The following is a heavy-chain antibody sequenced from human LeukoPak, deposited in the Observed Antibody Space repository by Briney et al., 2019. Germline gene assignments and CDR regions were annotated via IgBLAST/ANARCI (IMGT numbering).Heavy chain of an antibody. CDR1: GLTFSSYS. V-gene: IGHV3-21*01. CDR2: ISSSSSYI. J-gene: IGHJ4*02. CDR3: ARDRTGWYYDSSGYYDLDY. D-gene: IGHD3-22*01. Sequence: GGSLRLSCAASGLTFSSYSMNWVRQAPGKGLEWVSSISSSSSYIYYADSVKGRFTISRDNAKNSLYLQMNSLRAEDTAVYYYARDRTGWYYDSSGYYDLDYWGQGTLVTVSS.